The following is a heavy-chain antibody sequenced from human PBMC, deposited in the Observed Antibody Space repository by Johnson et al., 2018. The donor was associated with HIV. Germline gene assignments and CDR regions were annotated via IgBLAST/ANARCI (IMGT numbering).Heavy chain of an antibody. CDR2: ISYDGSNK. CDR1: GFTFSSYA. D-gene: IGHD5-12*01. CDR3: AKCRGLGARGAFDI. J-gene: IGHJ3*02. Sequence: QVQLVESGGGVVQPGRSLRLSCAASGFTFSSYAMHWVRQAPGKGLEWVAVISYDGSNKYYADYVKGRFTISRDNAKNSLYLQMSSLRAEDTAVYYCAKCRGLGARGAFDIWGQGTMVTVSS. V-gene: IGHV3-30-3*02.